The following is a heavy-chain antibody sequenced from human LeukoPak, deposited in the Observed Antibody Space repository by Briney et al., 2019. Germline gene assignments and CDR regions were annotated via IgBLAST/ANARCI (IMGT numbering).Heavy chain of an antibody. Sequence: GASVKVSCKASGYTFTSYGISWVRQAPGQGLEWMGWISAYNGNTNYAQKLQGRVTMTTDTSTSTAYMGLRSLRSDDTAVYYCARDGAVAGTGYYYYMDVWGKGTTVTVSS. CDR3: ARDGAVAGTGYYYYMDV. D-gene: IGHD6-19*01. CDR1: GYTFTSYG. V-gene: IGHV1-18*01. J-gene: IGHJ6*03. CDR2: ISAYNGNT.